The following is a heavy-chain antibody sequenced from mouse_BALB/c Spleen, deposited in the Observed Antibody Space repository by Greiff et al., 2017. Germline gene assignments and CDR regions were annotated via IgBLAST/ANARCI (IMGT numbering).Heavy chain of an antibody. J-gene: IGHJ3*01. CDR3: ARRNYRDAAWFAY. CDR1: GYSITSDYA. Sequence: DVKLQESGPGLVKPSQSLSLTCTVTGYSITSDYAWNWIRQFPGNTLEWMGYISYSGSTSYNPSLKSRISITRDTSKNQFFLQLNSVTTEDTATYYCARRNYRDAAWFAYWGQGTLVTVSA. V-gene: IGHV3-2*02. CDR2: ISYSGST. D-gene: IGHD2-14*01.